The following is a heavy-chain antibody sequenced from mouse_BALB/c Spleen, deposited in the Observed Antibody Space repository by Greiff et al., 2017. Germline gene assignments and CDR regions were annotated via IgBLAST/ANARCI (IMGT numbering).Heavy chain of an antibody. CDR2: IYPGNVNT. CDR3: ARSGTDDDD. CDR1: GYTFTSYY. Sequence: QVQLKESGPELVKPGASVRISCKASGYTFTSYYIHWVKQRPGQGLEWIGWIYPGNVNTKYNEKFKGKATLTADKSSSTAYMQLSSLTSEDSAVYCCARSGTDDDDWGQGTTLTVSS. V-gene: IGHV1S56*01. D-gene: IGHD3-2*02. J-gene: IGHJ2*01.